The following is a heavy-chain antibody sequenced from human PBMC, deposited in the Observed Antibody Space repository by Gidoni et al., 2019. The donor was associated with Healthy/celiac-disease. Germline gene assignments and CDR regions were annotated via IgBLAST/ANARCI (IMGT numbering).Heavy chain of an antibody. V-gene: IGHV1-69*01. CDR3: ARGGTQITMVRGVLLWVDP. CDR2: IIPIFGTA. Sequence: QVQLVQSGAEVKKPGSSVTVSCKASGGTFSSYAIRWVRQAPGQGLEWLGGIIPIFGTANYAQKFQGRVTVTSDESTSTAYMELSSLRSEETAVDYCARGGTQITMVRGVLLWVDPWGQRTLVTVSS. J-gene: IGHJ5*02. CDR1: GGTFSSYA. D-gene: IGHD3-10*01.